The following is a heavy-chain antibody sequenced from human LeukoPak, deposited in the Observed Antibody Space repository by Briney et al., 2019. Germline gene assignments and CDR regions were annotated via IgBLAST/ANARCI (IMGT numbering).Heavy chain of an antibody. CDR3: ARGFGSGWSTLFDY. V-gene: IGHV4-34*01. CDR1: GGSFSGYY. CDR2: INHSGST. D-gene: IGHD6-19*01. J-gene: IGHJ4*02. Sequence: MSSETLSLTCAVYGGSFSGYYGNWIRQSPGKRREGIGEINHSGSTNYNPTLQRRVTISVDTSKNQFSLKLRSVTAADTNVYYCARGFGSGWSTLFDYWGQGPLVTVSS.